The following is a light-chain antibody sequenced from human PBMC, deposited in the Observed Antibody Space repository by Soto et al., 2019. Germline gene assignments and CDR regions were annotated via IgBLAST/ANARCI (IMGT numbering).Light chain of an antibody. CDR2: DAS. V-gene: IGKV3-15*01. J-gene: IGKJ4*01. CDR3: QQYNWWPVT. Sequence: EIVMTQSPATLSVSPGERVVLSCRATQTVTNKLAWYQQKPGQAPRLLIYDASIRATGIPARFSGSGSGTDFTLTISSLQSEAVVLYYCQQYNWWPVTFGGGTKVEIK. CDR1: QTVTNK.